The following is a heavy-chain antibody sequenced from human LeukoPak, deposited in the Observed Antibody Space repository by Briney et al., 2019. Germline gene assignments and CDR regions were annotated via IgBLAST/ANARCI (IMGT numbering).Heavy chain of an antibody. CDR3: ARGRPYGGRDY. CDR1: GFTFSSYE. Sequence: GGSLRLSCAASGFTFSSYEMNWVRQAPGKGLEWVSYISSSGSTIYYADSVKGRFTISRDNAKNSLYLQMNSLRAEDTAVYYCARGRPYGGRDYWGQGTLVTVSS. V-gene: IGHV3-48*03. D-gene: IGHD4/OR15-4a*01. J-gene: IGHJ4*02. CDR2: ISSSGSTI.